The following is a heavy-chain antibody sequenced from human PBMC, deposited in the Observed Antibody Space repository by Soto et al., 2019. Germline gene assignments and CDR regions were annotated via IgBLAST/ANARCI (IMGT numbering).Heavy chain of an antibody. J-gene: IGHJ6*02. CDR1: GGSPSNYG. Sequence: QVQLVQSGAEVKKPGSSVKVSCKASGGSPSNYGIRWVRQAPGQGLEWMGAIIPVFGTPNYAQKFQDRVTITADESTTTVYMEVRSLTSEDTAVYYCARGDATKIVVTTYYAMDVWGQGTTVTVSS. V-gene: IGHV1-69*12. CDR3: ARGDATKIVVTTYYAMDV. D-gene: IGHD3-22*01. CDR2: IIPVFGTP.